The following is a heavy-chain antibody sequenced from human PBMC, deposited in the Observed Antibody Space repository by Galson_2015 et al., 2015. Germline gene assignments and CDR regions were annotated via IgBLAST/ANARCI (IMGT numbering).Heavy chain of an antibody. CDR1: GFSLSSSGVG. CDR2: ISWDDDK. CDR3: AHRKYSGSAFDY. V-gene: IGHV2-5*02. J-gene: IGHJ4*02. D-gene: IGHD1-26*01. Sequence: PALVKPTQTLTLTCTFSGFSLSSSGVGVGWIRQPPGKALEWLALISWDDDKRYSPSLKSRLIITKDTSKNQVVLTMTNMDPVDTATYYCAHRKYSGSAFDYWGQGTLVTVSS.